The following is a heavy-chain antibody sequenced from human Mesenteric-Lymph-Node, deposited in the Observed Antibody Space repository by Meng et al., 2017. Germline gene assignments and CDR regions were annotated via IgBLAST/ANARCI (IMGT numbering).Heavy chain of an antibody. CDR1: GYDFFGYW. Sequence: GGSLRLSCKGTGYDFFGYWIAWVRQMPGKGLEWMGIVYPDDSNVRYSPSFQGQVTLSADKSINTAYLQWSSLKASDTAMYYCARHPRRIRHYYYYGMDVWGQGTTVTVSS. V-gene: IGHV5-51*01. J-gene: IGHJ6*02. D-gene: IGHD1-1*01. CDR3: ARHPRRIRHYYYYGMDV. CDR2: VYPDDSNV.